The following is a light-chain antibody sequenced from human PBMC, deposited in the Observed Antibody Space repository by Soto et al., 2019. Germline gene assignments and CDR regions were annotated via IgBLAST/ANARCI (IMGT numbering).Light chain of an antibody. Sequence: EIVMTQSPATLSVSPGERATFSCRASQSVNTNLAWYQQMPGQAPRLLIYGASTRASGIPARFSGSESGTDFTLTISNLQSEDFAVYYCQQYNNWWTFGQGTRVDIK. CDR1: QSVNTN. CDR2: GAS. V-gene: IGKV3-15*01. CDR3: QQYNNWWT. J-gene: IGKJ1*01.